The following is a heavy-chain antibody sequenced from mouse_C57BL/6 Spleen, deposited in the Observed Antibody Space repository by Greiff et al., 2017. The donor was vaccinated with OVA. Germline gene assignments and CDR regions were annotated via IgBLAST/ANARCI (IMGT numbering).Heavy chain of an antibody. Sequence: EVKLVESGGGLVQSGRSLRLSCATSGFTFSDFYMEWVRQAPGKGLEWIAASRNKANDYTTEYSASVKGRFIVSRDTSQSNLYLQMNALRAEDTAIYYCARDAPYGYGFAYWGQGTLVTVSA. D-gene: IGHD2-2*01. CDR2: SRNKANDYTT. V-gene: IGHV7-1*01. CDR3: ARDAPYGYGFAY. CDR1: GFTFSDFY. J-gene: IGHJ3*01.